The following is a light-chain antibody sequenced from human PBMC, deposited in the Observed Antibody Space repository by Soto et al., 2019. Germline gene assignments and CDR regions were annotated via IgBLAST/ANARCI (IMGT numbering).Light chain of an antibody. CDR3: QQYNNSPLT. V-gene: IGKV3D-15*02. J-gene: IGKJ4*01. Sequence: EIVMTQSPATLSLSPGETATLSFRASQSVHSNLAWFQQHPGQAPRLLIYGASSRATGIPDRFSGSGSGTDFTLTISRLEPEDFAVYYCQQYNNSPLTFGGGTKVDI. CDR2: GAS. CDR1: QSVHSN.